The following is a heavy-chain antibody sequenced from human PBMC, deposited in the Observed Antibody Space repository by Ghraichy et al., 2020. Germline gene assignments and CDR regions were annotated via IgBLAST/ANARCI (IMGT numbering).Heavy chain of an antibody. CDR1: GVSISSGAYY. CDR2: IYNSGST. V-gene: IGHV4-31*03. Sequence: SETLSLTCTVSGVSISSGAYYWSWIRQHPGKGPEWIGNIYNSGSTSYNPSLQSRVTISVDTSENHFSLKLTSVTDADMAIYYCCGYPRRFYYNGIDVWGQETTVSVSS. CDR3: CGYPRRFYYNGIDV. J-gene: IGHJ6*02. D-gene: IGHD3-22*01.